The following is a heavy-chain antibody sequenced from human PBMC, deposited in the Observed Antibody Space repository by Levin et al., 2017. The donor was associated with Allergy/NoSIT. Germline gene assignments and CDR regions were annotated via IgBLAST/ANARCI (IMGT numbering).Heavy chain of an antibody. J-gene: IGHJ6*02. V-gene: IGHV1-46*01. D-gene: IGHD2-21*02. Sequence: GESLKISCKASGYTFTSYYMHWVRQAPGQGLEWMGIINPSGGSTSYAQKFQGRVTMTRDTSTSTVYMELSSLRSEDTAVYYCARGQYCGGDCYIYYYGMDVWGQGTTVTVSS. CDR1: GYTFTSYY. CDR2: INPSGGST. CDR3: ARGQYCGGDCYIYYYGMDV.